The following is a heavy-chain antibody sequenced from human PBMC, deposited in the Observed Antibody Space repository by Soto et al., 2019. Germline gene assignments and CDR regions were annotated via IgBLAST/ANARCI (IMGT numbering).Heavy chain of an antibody. J-gene: IGHJ1*01. CDR2: INQDGSEK. D-gene: IGHD1-26*01. CDR3: ARELIVGPAEYFQH. Sequence: EVQLVDSGGALVQPGGSLRLSCAVSGFTFSNSWMSWVRQTPGKGLEWVANINQDGSEKYYVDFVKGRFTISRDNAKNSLYLQMNSLRVEDTAVYYCARELIVGPAEYFQHWGQGTLVTVSS. V-gene: IGHV3-7*01. CDR1: GFTFSNSW.